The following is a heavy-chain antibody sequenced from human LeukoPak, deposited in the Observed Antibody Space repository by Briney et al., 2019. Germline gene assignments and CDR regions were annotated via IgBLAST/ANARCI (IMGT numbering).Heavy chain of an antibody. Sequence: GGSVRPSCTASGFTFSSYAMSWVRQAPGKGLEWVSAISGSGGSTYYADSVKGRFTISRDNSKNTLYLQMNSLRAEDTAVYYCAKDLCSSTSCYTNRSFDYWGQGTLVTVSS. J-gene: IGHJ4*02. CDR2: ISGSGGST. D-gene: IGHD2-2*02. V-gene: IGHV3-23*01. CDR3: AKDLCSSTSCYTNRSFDY. CDR1: GFTFSSYA.